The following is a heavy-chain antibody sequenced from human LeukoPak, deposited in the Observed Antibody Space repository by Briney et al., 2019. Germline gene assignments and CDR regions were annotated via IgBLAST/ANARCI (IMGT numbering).Heavy chain of an antibody. CDR3: AKVQDHYDNSGYYFPPDY. V-gene: IGHV3-23*01. CDR2: IRGSGGRT. CDR1: GFTFSTYA. J-gene: IGHJ4*02. D-gene: IGHD3-22*01. Sequence: GGSLRLSCAASGFTFSTYAMSWVRQAPGKGLGWVSTIRGSGGRTYYADSVKGRFTISRDNSKNTLYLQMNSLRAEDTAVYYCAKVQDHYDNSGYYFPPDYWGQGTLVTVSS.